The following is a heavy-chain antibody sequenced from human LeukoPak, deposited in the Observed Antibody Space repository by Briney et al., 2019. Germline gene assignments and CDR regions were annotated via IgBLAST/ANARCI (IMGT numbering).Heavy chain of an antibody. Sequence: GGSLRLSCAASGFTFDDYAMHWVRQAPGKGLEWVSGISWNSGSIGYADSVKGRFTISRDNAKNSLYLQMNSLRAEDTALYYCAKESITIFGVVTGFDYWAREPWSPSPQ. CDR1: GFTFDDYA. CDR3: AKESITIFGVVTGFDY. J-gene: IGHJ4*02. D-gene: IGHD3-3*01. CDR2: ISWNSGSI. V-gene: IGHV3-9*01.